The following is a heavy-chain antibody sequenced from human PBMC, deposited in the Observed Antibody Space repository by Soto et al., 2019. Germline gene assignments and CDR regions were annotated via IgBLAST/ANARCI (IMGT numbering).Heavy chain of an antibody. V-gene: IGHV2-5*01. CDR1: GLSLNTSGVG. D-gene: IGHD3-16*01. Sequence: RPNRVTPKQTLRMACTFSGLSLNTSGVGVGLIRQPPGKALEWLALIYWNDDKRYSPSLKSRLTITKDTSKNQVVLTMTNMDPVDTATYYCAHKPIKGGWFDPWGQGTLVTVSS. J-gene: IGHJ5*02. CDR3: AHKPIKGGWFDP. CDR2: IYWNDDK.